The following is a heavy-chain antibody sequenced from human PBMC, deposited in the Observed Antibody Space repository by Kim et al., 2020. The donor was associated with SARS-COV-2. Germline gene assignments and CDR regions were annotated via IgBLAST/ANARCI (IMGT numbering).Heavy chain of an antibody. D-gene: IGHD3-22*01. Sequence: SETLSLTCAVSGDSISSSSYFWAWIRQPPGKGLEWIGHIYYSGSTYSSPSLKSRVTISVDTSKNRFSLKLSSVTAADTAVYYCVRQRRYYDSNAFDIWGQGTMVTVSS. CDR1: GDSISSSSYF. J-gene: IGHJ3*02. CDR2: IYYSGST. V-gene: IGHV4-39*01. CDR3: VRQRRYYDSNAFDI.